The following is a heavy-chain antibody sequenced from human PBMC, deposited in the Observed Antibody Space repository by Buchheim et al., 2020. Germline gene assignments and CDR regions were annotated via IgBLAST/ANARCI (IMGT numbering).Heavy chain of an antibody. CDR2: IKQDGSEK. CDR1: GFTFSSYW. J-gene: IGHJ6*03. Sequence: EVQLVESGGGLVQPGGSLRLSCAASGFTFSSYWMSWVRQAPGKGLEWVANIKQDGSEKYYVDSVKGRLTISRDNDKNSLYLQMNSLRAEDTAVYYCARSGRPRYYYYYYMDVWGKGTT. CDR3: ARSGRPRYYYYYYMDV. D-gene: IGHD3-10*01. V-gene: IGHV3-7*01.